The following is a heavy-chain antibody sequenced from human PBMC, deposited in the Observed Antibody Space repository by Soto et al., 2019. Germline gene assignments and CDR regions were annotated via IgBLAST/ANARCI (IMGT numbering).Heavy chain of an antibody. CDR1: GYTFTIYY. CDR3: ARGSYVDIVATIPSAFDY. J-gene: IGHJ4*02. V-gene: IGHV1-46*03. Sequence: ASVKVSCKASGYTFTIYYMHWVRQAPGQGLEWMGIINPSGGSTSYAQKFQGRVTMTRDTSTSTVYMELSSLRSEDTAVYYCARGSYVDIVATIPSAFDYWGQGTLVTVSS. CDR2: INPSGGST. D-gene: IGHD5-12*01.